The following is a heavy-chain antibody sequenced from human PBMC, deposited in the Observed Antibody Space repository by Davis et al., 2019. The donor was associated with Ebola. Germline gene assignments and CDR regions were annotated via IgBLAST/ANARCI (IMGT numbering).Heavy chain of an antibody. Sequence: GGSLRLSCAASGFTFSSYSMNWVRQAPGKGLEWVSSISSSSSYIYYADSVKGRFTISRDNAKNSLYLQMNSLRAEDTAVYYCARHQLYYYDSSGYSLGNWFDPWGQGTLVTVSS. J-gene: IGHJ5*02. V-gene: IGHV3-21*01. CDR1: GFTFSSYS. CDR2: ISSSSSYI. CDR3: ARHQLYYYDSSGYSLGNWFDP. D-gene: IGHD3-22*01.